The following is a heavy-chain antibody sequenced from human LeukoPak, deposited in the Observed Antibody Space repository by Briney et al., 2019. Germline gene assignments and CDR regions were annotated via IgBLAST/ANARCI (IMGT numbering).Heavy chain of an antibody. D-gene: IGHD2-2*01. CDR3: AREPPYTGHCDITTCDVSRFDL. Sequence: GASVKVSCKASRNISTGYFIHWVRQAPGQGLEWMGWINPKNGGTNPAEKFQGRVTMTRDTSLSTAFMELTGLTSDDTAVYFCAREPPYTGHCDITTCDVSRFDLWGQGTLVTVSS. V-gene: IGHV1-2*02. CDR2: INPKNGGT. J-gene: IGHJ4*02. CDR1: RNISTGYF.